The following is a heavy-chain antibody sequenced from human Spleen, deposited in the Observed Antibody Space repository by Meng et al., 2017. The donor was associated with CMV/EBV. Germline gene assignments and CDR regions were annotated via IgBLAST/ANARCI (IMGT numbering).Heavy chain of an antibody. CDR1: GGSISKSSYY. J-gene: IGHJ6*02. V-gene: IGHV4-39*02. CDR3: ARDCLGFPSHFFYYYSMDV. D-gene: IGHD3-10*01. CDR2: IYYSGDT. Sequence: GSLRLSCTVSGGSISKSSYYWGWVRQPPGQGLEWIGSIYYSGDTYYNPSLKSRVTVSVDTSKNNFSLRLSSVTAADTAVYYCARDCLGFPSHFFYYYSMDVWGPGTTVTVSS.